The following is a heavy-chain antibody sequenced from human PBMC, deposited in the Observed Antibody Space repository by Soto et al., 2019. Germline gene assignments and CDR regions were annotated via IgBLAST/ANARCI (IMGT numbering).Heavy chain of an antibody. CDR2: TYYRSKLYY. V-gene: IGHV6-1*01. CDR1: GASVSSSSAG. J-gene: IGHJ4*01. D-gene: IGHD1-26*01. CDR3: ARGEQYSGRIFDY. Sequence: SETLSRTFDVPGASVSSSSAGWSWFRQSPSRGLEWLARTYYRSKLYYEYAVSVRGRITINPDTSKNQYSLQLNSVTPDDTAVYFCARGEQYSGRIFDYWGHGTMVTVSS.